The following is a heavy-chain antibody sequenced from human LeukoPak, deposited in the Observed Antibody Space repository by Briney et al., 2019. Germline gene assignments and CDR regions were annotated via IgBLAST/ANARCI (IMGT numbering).Heavy chain of an antibody. J-gene: IGHJ3*02. CDR2: INSDGSGI. CDR1: GFTLSSYW. CDR3: ARGNAHAFDI. V-gene: IGHV3-74*01. Sequence: PGGSLRLSCAVSGFTLSSYWMHWVRQLPGKGLVWVSRINSDGSGISYAGSVKGRFTISRDNAKNTLDLQMNSLRAEDTAVYYCARGNAHAFDIWGQGTMVTVSS.